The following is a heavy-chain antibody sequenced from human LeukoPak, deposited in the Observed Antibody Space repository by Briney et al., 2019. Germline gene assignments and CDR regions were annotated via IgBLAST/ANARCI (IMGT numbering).Heavy chain of an antibody. D-gene: IGHD7-27*01. J-gene: IGHJ4*02. V-gene: IGHV1-8*01. Sequence: ASVKVSCKTSGYTFTNYDINWVRQATGQGLEWMGWMNPKSGNTGSAQRFQGRVTLTRDTSISTAYMELSSLRSEDTAVYYCARVWGSIDYWGQGTLVTVPS. CDR1: GYTFTNYD. CDR2: MNPKSGNT. CDR3: ARVWGSIDY.